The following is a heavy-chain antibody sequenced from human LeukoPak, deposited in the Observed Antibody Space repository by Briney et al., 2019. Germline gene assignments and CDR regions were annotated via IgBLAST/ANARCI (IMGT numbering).Heavy chain of an antibody. CDR3: ARQDYDILTNYYGMDV. Sequence: GESLKISCKGSGYSFTSYWIGWVRQMPGKGLEWMGIIYHGSSDTSYSPSFQGQVSISANKSISTAYLQWSSLKASDTAMYYCARQDYDILTNYYGMDVWGQGTTVTVSS. J-gene: IGHJ6*02. CDR2: IYHGSSDT. D-gene: IGHD3-9*01. V-gene: IGHV5-51*01. CDR1: GYSFTSYW.